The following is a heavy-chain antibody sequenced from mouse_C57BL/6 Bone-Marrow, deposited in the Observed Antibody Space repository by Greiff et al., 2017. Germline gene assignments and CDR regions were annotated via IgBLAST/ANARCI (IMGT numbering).Heavy chain of an antibody. V-gene: IGHV14-4*01. CDR2: IYPENGDT. J-gene: IGHJ3*01. CDR1: GFNIKDDY. D-gene: IGHD1-1*01. CDR3: TTGYYGSSFLAY. Sequence: EVQLQQSGAELVRPGASVKLSCTASGFNIKDDYMHWVKQRPEQGLEWIGWIYPENGDTEYASKFQGKATITADTSSNTAYLQLSSLTSEDTAVYYCTTGYYGSSFLAYWGQGTLVTVSA.